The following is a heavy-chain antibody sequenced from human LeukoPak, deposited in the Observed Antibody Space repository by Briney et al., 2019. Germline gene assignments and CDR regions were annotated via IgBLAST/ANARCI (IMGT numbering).Heavy chain of an antibody. CDR1: GFTFSSYA. CDR2: ISGSGGST. CDR3: AKTYDILTGYSDFDY. V-gene: IGHV3-23*01. J-gene: IGHJ4*02. D-gene: IGHD3-9*01. Sequence: GGSLRLSCAASGFTFSSYAMSWVRQAPGKGLEWVSAISGSGGSTYYADSVKGRFTISRDNSKNTLYLQMNSLRAEDTAVYYCAKTYDILTGYSDFDYWGQGTLVTVSS.